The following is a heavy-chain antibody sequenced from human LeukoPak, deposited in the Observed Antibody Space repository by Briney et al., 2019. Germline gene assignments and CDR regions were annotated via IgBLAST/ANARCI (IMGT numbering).Heavy chain of an antibody. Sequence: SGGSLRLSCAASGFTFSSYEMNWVRQGPGKGLEWISYINTTDTTKYYTDSVKGRFTISRDNAKNSLYLQMHSLRAEDTAVYYCARGGFVFDIWGQGTVVTVSS. J-gene: IGHJ3*02. D-gene: IGHD3-10*01. V-gene: IGHV3-48*03. CDR3: ARGGFVFDI. CDR1: GFTFSSYE. CDR2: INTTDTTK.